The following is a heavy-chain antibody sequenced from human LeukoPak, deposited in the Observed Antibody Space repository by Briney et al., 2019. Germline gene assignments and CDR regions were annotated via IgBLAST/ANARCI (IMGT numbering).Heavy chain of an antibody. D-gene: IGHD4-17*01. CDR3: AEDLVTTPLTYYYYGMDV. J-gene: IGHJ6*02. CDR2: ISSSSSYI. V-gene: IGHV3-21*01. CDR1: GFTFSSYS. Sequence: GGSLRLSCAASGFTFSSYSMNWVRQAPGKGLEWVSSISSSSSYIYYADSVKGRFTISRDNSKNTLYLQMNSLRAEDTAVYYCAEDLVTTPLTYYYYGMDVWGQGTTVTVSS.